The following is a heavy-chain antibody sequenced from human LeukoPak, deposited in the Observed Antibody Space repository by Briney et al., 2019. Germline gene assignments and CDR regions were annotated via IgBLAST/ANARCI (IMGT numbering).Heavy chain of an antibody. Sequence: GKSLRLSCVASGFTFTNYGMHWVRQAPGKGLEWVAAILYDGSKKYYADSVKGRFSIYRDNSNYTLYLQMNSLRAEDTAVYYCANFEGSSQAFHIWGQGTLVTVSS. CDR3: ANFEGSSQAFHI. CDR2: ILYDGSKK. J-gene: IGHJ3*02. CDR1: GFTFTNYG. D-gene: IGHD6-13*01. V-gene: IGHV3-30*18.